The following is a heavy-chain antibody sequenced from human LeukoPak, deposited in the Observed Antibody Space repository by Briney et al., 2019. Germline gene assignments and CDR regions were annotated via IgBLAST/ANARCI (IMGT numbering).Heavy chain of an antibody. CDR3: ARGGVNPAGTTRERLD. CDR2: INTNTGNP. D-gene: IGHD1-1*01. V-gene: IGHV7-4-1*02. Sequence: GASVKVSCKASGYTFTSYAMNWVRQAPGQGLEWMGWINTNTGNPTYAQGFTGRFVFSLDTSVSTAYLQISSLKAEDIAVYYCARGGVNPAGTTRERLDWGQGTLVTVSS. CDR1: GYTFTSYA. J-gene: IGHJ4*02.